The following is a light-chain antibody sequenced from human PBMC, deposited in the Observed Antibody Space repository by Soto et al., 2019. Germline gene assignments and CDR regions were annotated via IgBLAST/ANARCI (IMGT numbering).Light chain of an antibody. CDR1: QSLLHTDGKDH. J-gene: IGKJ4*01. V-gene: IGKV2D-29*01. Sequence: VLSQTPLSLSVTPGQPASISCRSNQSLLHTDGKDHLYWFLQKPCQPPKLLIYEVSNRFSGVTERFSGSGSGTDFTLKISRLEAEDVVVYYCMQSTYLPLTFGGGTKVEIK. CDR2: EVS. CDR3: MQSTYLPLT.